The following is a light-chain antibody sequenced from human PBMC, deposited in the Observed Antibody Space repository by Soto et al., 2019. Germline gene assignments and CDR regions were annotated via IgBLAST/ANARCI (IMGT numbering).Light chain of an antibody. V-gene: IGKV1-6*01. CDR1: QGIRND. J-gene: IGKJ4*01. CDR2: ATS. CDR3: LQDYDYPLI. Sequence: AIQMTQSPSSLSASVGDRVTITCRASQGIRNDLGWYQQKPGKAPNLLIYATSTLQSGVPSRFSGSGSGTDFTLTISSLQPEDFVTYYCLQDYDYPLIFGGGTKVEIK.